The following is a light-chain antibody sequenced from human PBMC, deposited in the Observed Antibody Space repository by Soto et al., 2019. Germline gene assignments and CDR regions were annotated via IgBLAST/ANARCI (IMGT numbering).Light chain of an antibody. CDR2: SAS. CDR1: QSVRSY. V-gene: IGKV3-20*01. CDR3: QQYYTSPLT. J-gene: IGKJ4*01. Sequence: EIVLTQSPGTLSLSPGESATLSCRARQSVRSYLAWYQQKPDQEPRLLIYSASSRPTGLPDRFSGSGSGTDFTLTISRLEAEDVAVYFCQQYYTSPLTFGGGTKVDIK.